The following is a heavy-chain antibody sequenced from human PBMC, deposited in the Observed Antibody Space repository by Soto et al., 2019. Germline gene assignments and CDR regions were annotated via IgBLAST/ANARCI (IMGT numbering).Heavy chain of an antibody. CDR2: IFHSGIT. D-gene: IGHD3-22*01. CDR1: GGSFNNDY. J-gene: IGHJ5*01. CDR3: ARDRYFYDSAGYYRTLDS. Sequence: SETLSLTCTISGGSFNNDYWTWIRQSPGKGLEWIGYIFHSGITDYNPSVKSRVTISIDKSKNLLSLKLTSVTAADTAVYYCARDRYFYDSAGYYRTLDSWGQGILVTVSS. V-gene: IGHV4-59*01.